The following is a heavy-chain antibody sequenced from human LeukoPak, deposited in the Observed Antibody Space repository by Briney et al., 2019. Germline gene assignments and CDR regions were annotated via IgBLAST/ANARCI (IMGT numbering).Heavy chain of an antibody. CDR3: ARMYSSSPYYFDY. D-gene: IGHD6-6*01. J-gene: IGHJ4*02. V-gene: IGHV1-69*06. CDR2: IIPIFGTA. CDR1: GRTFSSYA. Sequence: SVKVSCKASGRTFSSYAISWVRQAPGQGLESMGRIIPIFGTANYAQKFQGRVTITADKSTSTAYMELSSPRSEDTAVYYCARMYSSSPYYFDYWGQGTLITVSS.